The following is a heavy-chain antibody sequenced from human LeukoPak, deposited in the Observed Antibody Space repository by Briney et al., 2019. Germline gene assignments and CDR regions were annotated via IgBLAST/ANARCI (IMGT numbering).Heavy chain of an antibody. Sequence: ASVKVSCKASGYTFTGYYMHWVRQAPGQGLEWMGWINPNSGGTNYAQKFQGRVTMTRDTSISTAYMELRSLRSDDTAVYYCARDPNYYGSGSYYNVGFFVLWGQGTLVTVSS. V-gene: IGHV1-2*02. CDR1: GYTFTGYY. CDR2: INPNSGGT. J-gene: IGHJ4*02. CDR3: ARDPNYYGSGSYYNVGFFVL. D-gene: IGHD3-10*01.